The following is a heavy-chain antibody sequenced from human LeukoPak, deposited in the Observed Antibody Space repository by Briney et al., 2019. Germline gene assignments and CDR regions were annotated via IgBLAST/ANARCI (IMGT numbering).Heavy chain of an antibody. J-gene: IGHJ2*01. Sequence: GESLKISCQGSGSSFTSYWIGWVRQLPGKGLEWMGIIYPGDSDTRYSPSFQGQVTISAGKSISTAYLQWSSLKASDTAMYYCARLYSNYGFGSGYFDLWGRGTLVTVSS. CDR3: ARLYSNYGFGSGYFDL. CDR1: GSSFTSYW. CDR2: IYPGDSDT. V-gene: IGHV5-51*01. D-gene: IGHD4-11*01.